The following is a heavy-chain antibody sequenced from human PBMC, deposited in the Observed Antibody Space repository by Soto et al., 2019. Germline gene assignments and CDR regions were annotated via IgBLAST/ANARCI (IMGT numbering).Heavy chain of an antibody. V-gene: IGHV2-5*02. D-gene: IGHD3-3*01. Sequence: TQTLRETWSISGFSVSISGVGVGWIRQPPGKALEWLALIYWDDDKRYSPSLKSRLTITKDTSKNQVVLTMTNMDPVDTATYYCAHTRSYDFWSGYLASSGRMDVWGQGTTVTVSS. CDR2: IYWDDDK. CDR3: AHTRSYDFWSGYLASSGRMDV. CDR1: GFSVSISGVG. J-gene: IGHJ6*02.